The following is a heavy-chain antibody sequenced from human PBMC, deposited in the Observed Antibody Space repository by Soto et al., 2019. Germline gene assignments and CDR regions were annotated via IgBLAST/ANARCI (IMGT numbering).Heavy chain of an antibody. CDR2: IDAGNGNT. CDR3: ATGIEMSEGRYFQH. Sequence: QVQLVQSGAEVKKPGASVKVSCKASGYTFTRHAMHWVRQAPGQRLEWMGWIDAGNGNTKYSQRFEGRVTITRDTSASTAYMELNSLRSEDTAVYSCATGIEMSEGRYFQHWGQGTLVTVSS. J-gene: IGHJ1*01. CDR1: GYTFTRHA. V-gene: IGHV1-3*01.